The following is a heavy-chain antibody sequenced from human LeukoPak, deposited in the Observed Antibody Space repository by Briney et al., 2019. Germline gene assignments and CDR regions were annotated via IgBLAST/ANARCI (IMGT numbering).Heavy chain of an antibody. J-gene: IGHJ5*01. D-gene: IGHD3-10*01. CDR1: GFSFSRYW. CDR2: IKGDGNEK. CDR3: AKEGAYPIITYDS. Sequence: GGSLRLSCAASGFSFSRYWMNWVRQAPGRGLEWVANIKGDGNEKNYVDSVKGRFSISRDNARNSLYLQMDSLRAEDTAVYYCAKEGAYPIITYDSWGQGALVTVSS. V-gene: IGHV3-7*01.